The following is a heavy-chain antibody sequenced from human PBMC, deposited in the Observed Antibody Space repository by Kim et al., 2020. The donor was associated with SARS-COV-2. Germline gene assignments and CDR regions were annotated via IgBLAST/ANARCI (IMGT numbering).Heavy chain of an antibody. V-gene: IGHV3-7*03. CDR2: IKQDGSEK. CDR1: GFTFSSYW. Sequence: GGSLRLSCAASGFTFSSYWMSWVRQAPGKGLEWVANIKQDGSEKYYVDSVKGRFTISRDNAKNSLYLQMNSLRAEDTAVYYCARQEGYQLPWGDYWGQGTLVTVSS. CDR3: ARQEGYQLPWGDY. D-gene: IGHD2-2*01. J-gene: IGHJ4*02.